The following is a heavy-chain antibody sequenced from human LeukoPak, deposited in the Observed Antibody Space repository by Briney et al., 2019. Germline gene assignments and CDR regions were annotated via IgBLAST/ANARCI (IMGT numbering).Heavy chain of an antibody. D-gene: IGHD1-26*01. CDR3: AKDVGKWESLHFFDY. J-gene: IGHJ4*02. CDR2: ISGSGAST. V-gene: IGHV3-23*01. Sequence: GGSLRLSCLTSGFTFSTNAMSWVRQAPGKGLEWISGISGSGASTYYADSVTGRFTISRDNSRNTLYLQMHSLRGDDTAVYYCAKDVGKWESLHFFDYWGQGTLVTVSS. CDR1: GFTFSTNA.